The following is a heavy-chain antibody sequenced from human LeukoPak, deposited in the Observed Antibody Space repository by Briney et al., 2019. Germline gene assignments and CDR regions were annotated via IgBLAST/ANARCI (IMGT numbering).Heavy chain of an antibody. J-gene: IGHJ4*02. CDR3: AKGAKYYYDSSGFYFDY. V-gene: IGHV3-23*01. CDR2: ISGSGGST. CDR1: GFTFSSYA. Sequence: GGSLRLSCAASGFTFSSYAMSWVRQAPGKGLEWVSTISGSGGSTYYADSVKGRFTISRDNSKNTLYLQMNSLRAEDTAVYYCAKGAKYYYDSSGFYFDYWGQGTLVTVSS. D-gene: IGHD3-22*01.